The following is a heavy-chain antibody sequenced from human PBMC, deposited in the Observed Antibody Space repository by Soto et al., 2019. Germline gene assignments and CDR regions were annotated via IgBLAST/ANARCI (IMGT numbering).Heavy chain of an antibody. V-gene: IGHV4-39*01. CDR2: IYYSGST. CDR3: ARQRIVVVPAAIRVYYYYGMDV. Sequence: SETLSLTCTVSGGSISSSSYYWGWIRQPPGKGLEWIGSIYYSGSTYYNPSLKSRVTISVDTSKNQFSLKLSSVTAADTAVYYCARQRIVVVPAAIRVYYYYGMDVWGQGTTVTVSS. CDR1: GGSISSSSYY. D-gene: IGHD2-2*01. J-gene: IGHJ6*02.